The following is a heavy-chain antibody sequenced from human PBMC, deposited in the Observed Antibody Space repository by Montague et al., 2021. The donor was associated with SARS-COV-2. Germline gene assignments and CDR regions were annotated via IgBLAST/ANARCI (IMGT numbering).Heavy chain of an antibody. Sequence: TLSLTCTVSGGSISTGSYYWSWIRQPAEKGLEWIGRIYTSGSTNYNPSLKSRVTISVDTSKNQFSLKLSSVTAADTAVYYGARGPHYDILTSYYKDGMDVWGQGTTVTVSS. D-gene: IGHD3-9*01. CDR2: IYTSGST. V-gene: IGHV4-61*02. CDR1: GGSISTGSYY. J-gene: IGHJ6*02. CDR3: ARGPHYDILTSYYKDGMDV.